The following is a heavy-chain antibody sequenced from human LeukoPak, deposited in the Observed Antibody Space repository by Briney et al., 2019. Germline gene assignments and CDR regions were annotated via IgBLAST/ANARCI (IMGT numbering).Heavy chain of an antibody. CDR1: GYTFTSYD. CDR3: ARGPGYCSGGSCPPDY. CDR2: MNPNSGNT. D-gene: IGHD2-15*01. Sequence: ASVKVSCKASGYTFTSYDINWVRQATGQGLEWMGWMNPNSGNTGYAQKFQGRVTMTRNTSISTAYMELSSLRSEDTAVYYCARGPGYCSGGSCPPDYWGQGTLVTVSS. J-gene: IGHJ4*02. V-gene: IGHV1-8*01.